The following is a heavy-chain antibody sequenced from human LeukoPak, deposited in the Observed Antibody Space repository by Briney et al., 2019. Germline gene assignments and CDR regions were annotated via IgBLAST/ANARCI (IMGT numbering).Heavy chain of an antibody. J-gene: IGHJ5*02. D-gene: IGHD1-14*01. V-gene: IGHV3-13*04. CDR1: GFTFSTYD. CDR3: ARGAEDGFNP. CDR2: IGKAGDT. Sequence: GGSLRLSCAASGFTFSTYDMHWVRQATGKSLEWVSGIGKAGDTYYLGSVKGRFTISRENAKNSVYLQMNSLRVGDTAVYFCARGAEDGFNPWGQGTLVTVSS.